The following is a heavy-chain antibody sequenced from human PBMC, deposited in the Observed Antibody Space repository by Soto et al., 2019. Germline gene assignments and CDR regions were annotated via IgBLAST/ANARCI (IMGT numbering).Heavy chain of an antibody. D-gene: IGHD1-7*01. V-gene: IGHV3-23*01. CDR1: GFTFSSYA. CDR2: ISGSGCSK. CDR3: AKLGITGTNFDY. J-gene: IGHJ4*02. Sequence: GGSLRLSCAASGFTFSSYAMSWVRQAPGKGLEWVSAISGSGCSKYYADSVKGRFTISRDNSKNTLYLQMNSLRAEDTAVYYCAKLGITGTNFDYWGQGTLVTVSS.